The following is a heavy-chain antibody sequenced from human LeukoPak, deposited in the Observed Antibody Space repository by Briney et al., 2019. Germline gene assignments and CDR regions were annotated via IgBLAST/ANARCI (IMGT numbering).Heavy chain of an antibody. Sequence: GGSLRLSCAASGFTLSSYAMSWVRQGPGKGLEWVSAISVSGNTYHADSVKGRFTISRDSSKNTLYLQMNSLRAGDAAVYYCAKDAKSGAMATYFDYWGQGTLVTVSS. CDR2: ISVSGNT. D-gene: IGHD5-18*01. J-gene: IGHJ4*02. V-gene: IGHV3-23*01. CDR3: AKDAKSGAMATYFDY. CDR1: GFTLSSYA.